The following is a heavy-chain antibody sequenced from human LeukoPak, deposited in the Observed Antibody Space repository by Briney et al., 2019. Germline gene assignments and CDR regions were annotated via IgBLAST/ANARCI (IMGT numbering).Heavy chain of an antibody. CDR1: GYSISSGYY. J-gene: IGHJ5*02. D-gene: IGHD2-8*01. CDR2: TYHSGST. V-gene: IGHV4-38-2*02. CDR3: ARVGVRDWFDP. Sequence: SETLSLTCTVSGYSISSGYYWGWIRQPPGKGLEWIGSTYHSGSTYYNPSLKSRVTISVDTSKNQFSLKLSSVTAADTAVYYCARVGVRDWFDPWGQGTLVTVSS.